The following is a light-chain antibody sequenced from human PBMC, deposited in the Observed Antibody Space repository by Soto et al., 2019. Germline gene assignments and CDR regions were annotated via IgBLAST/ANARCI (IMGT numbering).Light chain of an antibody. J-gene: IGLJ1*01. V-gene: IGLV2-23*02. CDR3: CSYAGSGTFYV. CDR1: SSDVGRNNH. Sequence: QSALTQPASVSGSPGQSIAISCTGTSSDVGRNNHVSWYQQHPGKAPKLMIYEVTQRPSGVSDRFSGSKSGNTASLTISGLLAEDEADYYCCSYAGSGTFYVFGTGTKVTVL. CDR2: EVT.